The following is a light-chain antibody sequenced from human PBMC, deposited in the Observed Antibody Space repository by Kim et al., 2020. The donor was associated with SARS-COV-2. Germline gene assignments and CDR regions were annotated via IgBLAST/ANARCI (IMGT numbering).Light chain of an antibody. CDR3: CAYAGSYILG. J-gene: IGLJ3*02. CDR2: DVS. Sequence: VTMSGTGTSCEVGSYNYKSCYQQNPGRAPIVMIYDVSKRPSVVPDRVSGSQSGNSASLTISGLQAEDESDYGCCAYAGSYILGFGGGT. V-gene: IGLV2-11*01. CDR1: SCEVGSYNY.